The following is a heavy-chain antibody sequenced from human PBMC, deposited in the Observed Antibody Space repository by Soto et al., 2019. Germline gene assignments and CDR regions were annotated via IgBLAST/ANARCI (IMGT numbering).Heavy chain of an antibody. V-gene: IGHV3-30-3*01. CDR3: ARGDREDIAVVVGARPGEYGVDV. Sequence: GGSLRLSCGASGLTFSIYAMHWVRQAPGKGLECVAVISYDGSNKFYRDSVKGRFTISRDNSKNTLYLQINSLRYEDTAVYYCARGDREDIAVVVGARPGEYGVDVWGQGTTVTVSS. D-gene: IGHD2-15*01. J-gene: IGHJ6*02. CDR1: GLTFSIYA. CDR2: ISYDGSNK.